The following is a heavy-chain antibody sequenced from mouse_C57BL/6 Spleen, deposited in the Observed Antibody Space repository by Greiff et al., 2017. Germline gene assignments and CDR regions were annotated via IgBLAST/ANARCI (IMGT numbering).Heavy chain of an antibody. J-gene: IGHJ4*01. CDR2: IDPANGNT. Sequence: EVKLVESVAELVRPGASVKLSCTASGFNIKNTYMHWVKQRPEQGLEWIGRIDPANGNTKYAPKFQGKATITADTSSNTAYLQLSSLTSEDTAIYYCAKLTGTRAMDYWGQGTSVTVSS. CDR1: GFNIKNTY. V-gene: IGHV14-3*01. D-gene: IGHD4-1*01. CDR3: AKLTGTRAMDY.